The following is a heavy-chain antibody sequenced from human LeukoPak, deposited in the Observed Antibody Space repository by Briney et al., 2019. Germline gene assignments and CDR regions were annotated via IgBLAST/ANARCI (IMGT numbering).Heavy chain of an antibody. CDR1: GFTFSSHD. CDR3: AKGKDDSSGWYFFY. V-gene: IGHV3-23*01. CDR2: ISGSGGST. Sequence: GGSLRLSCAASGFTFSSHDMHWVRQAPGKGLEWVSAISGSGGSTYYADSVKGRFTISRDNSKNTLYLQMNSLRAEDTAVYYCAKGKDDSSGWYFFYWGQGTLVTVSS. J-gene: IGHJ4*02. D-gene: IGHD6-19*01.